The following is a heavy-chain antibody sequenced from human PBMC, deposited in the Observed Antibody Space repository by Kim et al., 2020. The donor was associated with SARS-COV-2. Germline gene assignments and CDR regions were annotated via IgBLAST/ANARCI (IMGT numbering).Heavy chain of an antibody. CDR3: ARDVIAVGGFDY. J-gene: IGHJ4*02. D-gene: IGHD2-15*01. Sequence: YYTDSVKGRFTNSKDNSKNTLYRQMNGLRAEDTAVYYCARDVIAVGGFDYWGQGTLVTVSS. V-gene: IGHV3-30*07.